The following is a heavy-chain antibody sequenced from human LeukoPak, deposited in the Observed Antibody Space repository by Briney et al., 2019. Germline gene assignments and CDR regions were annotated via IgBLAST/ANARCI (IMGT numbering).Heavy chain of an antibody. CDR1: GYTFTGYY. D-gene: IGHD2-2*02. Sequence: GASVKVSCKASGYTFTGYYMHWVRQAPGQGLEWMGWINPNSGGTNYAQKFQGRVTTTRDTSISTAYMELSRLRSDDTAVYYCARARGYCSSTSCYKNWFDPWGQGTLVTVSS. CDR2: INPNSGGT. V-gene: IGHV1-2*02. J-gene: IGHJ5*02. CDR3: ARARGYCSSTSCYKNWFDP.